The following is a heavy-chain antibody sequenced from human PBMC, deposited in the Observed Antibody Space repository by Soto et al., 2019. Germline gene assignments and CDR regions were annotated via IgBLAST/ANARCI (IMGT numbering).Heavy chain of an antibody. J-gene: IGHJ4*02. D-gene: IGHD6-13*01. CDR3: ARYRREAVAGYTLDN. CDR2: VYNSGST. V-gene: IGHV4-59*01. Sequence: LSLTCTVSGASISSNYWTWIRQPPGKGLEWIGYVYNSGSTNYNPSLKSRVTISEDTSKSQFSLKVNSMTAADTAVYYCARYRREAVAGYTLDNWGQGILVTVSS. CDR1: GASISSNY.